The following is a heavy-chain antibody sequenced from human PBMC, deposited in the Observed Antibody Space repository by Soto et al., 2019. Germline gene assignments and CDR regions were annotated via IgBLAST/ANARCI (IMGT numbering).Heavy chain of an antibody. V-gene: IGHV1-46*03. D-gene: IGHD2-21*01. Sequence: GASAKVCCKASGYTFTSCYMHWVRQATGQGLEWMGIINPSGGSTSYAQKLQGRDTMTRDTSTSTVYMELSSLRSEDTAVYYLARGWGGPYCGGDCYYDVLDIWGQGTMVTFSS. CDR3: ARGWGGPYCGGDCYYDVLDI. J-gene: IGHJ3*02. CDR2: INPSGGST. CDR1: GYTFTSCY.